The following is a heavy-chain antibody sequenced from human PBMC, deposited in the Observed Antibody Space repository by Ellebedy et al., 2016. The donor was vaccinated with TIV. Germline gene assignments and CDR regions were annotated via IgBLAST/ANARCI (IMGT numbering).Heavy chain of an antibody. Sequence: MPGGSLRLSCTVSGDSISNYYWSWIRQPPGKGLEWIGYIYYSGSTNYNPSLKSRVTISVDTSKNQFPLKLSSVTAADTAVYYCAREGYSYATDYWGQGTLVTVSS. CDR1: GDSISNYY. V-gene: IGHV4-59*01. CDR3: AREGYSYATDY. CDR2: IYYSGST. J-gene: IGHJ4*02. D-gene: IGHD5-18*01.